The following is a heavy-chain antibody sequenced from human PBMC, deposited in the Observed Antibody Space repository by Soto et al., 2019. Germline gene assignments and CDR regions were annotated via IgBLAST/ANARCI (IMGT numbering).Heavy chain of an antibody. CDR3: ARDAPNYYDSSGYYSDYYGMDV. CDR1: GFTVSSNY. D-gene: IGHD3-22*01. J-gene: IGHJ6*02. Sequence: GGSLRLSCAASGFTVSSNYMSWVRQAPGKGLEWVSVIYSGGSTYYADSVKGRFTISRDNSKNTLYLQMNSLRAEDTAVYYCARDAPNYYDSSGYYSDYYGMDVWGQGTTVTVSS. CDR2: IYSGGST. V-gene: IGHV3-53*01.